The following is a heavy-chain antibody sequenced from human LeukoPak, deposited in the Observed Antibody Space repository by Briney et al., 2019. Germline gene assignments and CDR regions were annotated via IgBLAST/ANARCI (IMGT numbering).Heavy chain of an antibody. CDR3: ARELADGDPDYYYGMDV. CDR2: ISYDGSNK. J-gene: IGHJ6*02. Sequence: GGSLRLSCAASGFTFSSYAMHWVPQAPGKGLERVAVISYDGSNKYYADSVKGRFTISRDNSKNTLYLQMNSLRAEDTAVYYCARELADGDPDYYYGMDVWGQGTTVTVSS. D-gene: IGHD4-17*01. CDR1: GFTFSSYA. V-gene: IGHV3-30-3*01.